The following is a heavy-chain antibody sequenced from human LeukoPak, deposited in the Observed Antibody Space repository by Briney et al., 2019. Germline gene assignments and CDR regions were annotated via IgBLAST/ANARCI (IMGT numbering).Heavy chain of an antibody. CDR3: AKDSYGGNSPYYFDY. CDR1: GFTFSSYA. Sequence: GGSLRLSCAASGFTFSSYAMSWVRQAPGKGLEWVSAISGSGGSTYYADSVKGRFTISRDNSENTLYLQMNSLRAEDTAVYYCAKDSYGGNSPYYFDYWGQGTLVTVSS. CDR2: ISGSGGST. J-gene: IGHJ4*02. D-gene: IGHD4-23*01. V-gene: IGHV3-23*01.